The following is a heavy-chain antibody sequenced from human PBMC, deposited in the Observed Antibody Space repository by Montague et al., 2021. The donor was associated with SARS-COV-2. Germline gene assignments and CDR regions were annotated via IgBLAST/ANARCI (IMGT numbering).Heavy chain of an antibody. CDR1: GFTFSTYA. J-gene: IGHJ6*02. V-gene: IGHV3-23*01. CDR2: VTGSGGAT. CDR3: ARHVGMERVTYGMDV. Sequence: SLRLSCAASGFTFSTYAMSWVRQAPGKGLEWVSSVTGSGGATYYADSVKGRFTISRDNSKNTVFLHMNNLRAEDTAVYYCARHVGMERVTYGMDVWGRGTTVTVSS. D-gene: IGHD3-3*01.